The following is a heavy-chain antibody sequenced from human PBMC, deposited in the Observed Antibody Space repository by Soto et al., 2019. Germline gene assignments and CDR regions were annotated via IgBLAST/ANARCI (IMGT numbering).Heavy chain of an antibody. CDR3: ATTSTSGTRFDY. J-gene: IGHJ4*02. CDR1: GGSISTSNW. D-gene: IGHD1-1*01. Sequence: QVQLQESGPGLVKPSGTLSLTCAVSGGSISTSNWWSWVRQPPGKGLEWIGEVYHSGSTNYNPSFKSRVAMSVDKSKNQSSLKLNSVTAADTALYYCATTSTSGTRFDYVGQGSLVTVSS. CDR2: VYHSGST. V-gene: IGHV4-4*02.